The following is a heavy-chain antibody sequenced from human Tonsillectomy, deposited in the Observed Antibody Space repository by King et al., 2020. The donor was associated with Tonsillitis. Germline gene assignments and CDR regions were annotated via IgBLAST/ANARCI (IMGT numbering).Heavy chain of an antibody. CDR3: ARLGYSYGYEGYYYYMDV. CDR1: GGSISSAVYY. J-gene: IGHJ6*03. D-gene: IGHD5-18*01. V-gene: IGHV4-31*01. CDR2: IYYSGST. Sequence: QLQESGPGLVKPSQTLSLTCTVSGGSISSAVYYWSWIRQHPGKGLEWIGYIYYSGSTYYNPSLKSLVTISVDTSKNQFSLNLSSVTAADTAGYYCARLGYSYGYEGYYYYMDVWGKGPRSPSP.